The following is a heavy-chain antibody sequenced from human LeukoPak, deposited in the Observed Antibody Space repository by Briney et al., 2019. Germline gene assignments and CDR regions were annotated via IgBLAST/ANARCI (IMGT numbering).Heavy chain of an antibody. CDR2: IKQDATEQ. Sequence: PGGSLRLSCAASGFTFSSYAMSWVRQAPGKGLEWVANIKQDATEQYYVESAKGRFTISRDNTKNSLYLQVNSLRAEDTAVYYCARFHYCSSTNCYPRHFDYWGQGTLVTVSS. V-gene: IGHV3-7*01. D-gene: IGHD2-2*01. CDR1: GFTFSSYA. J-gene: IGHJ4*02. CDR3: ARFHYCSSTNCYPRHFDY.